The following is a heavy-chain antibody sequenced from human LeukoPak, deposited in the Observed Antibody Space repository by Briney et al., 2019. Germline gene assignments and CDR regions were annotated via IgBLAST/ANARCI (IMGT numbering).Heavy chain of an antibody. CDR1: GGTFSSYA. J-gene: IGHJ4*02. Sequence: AVKVSCKASGGTFSSYAIGWVGQARGQGVEWMGGIIPIFGTSNYEQKFQGRATITTDESTSTGYMEMCSLRSEDTAVYYCAREEMATIEAGEYWGQGSPVTASS. CDR3: AREEMATIEAGEY. CDR2: IIPIFGTS. V-gene: IGHV1-69*05. D-gene: IGHD5-24*01.